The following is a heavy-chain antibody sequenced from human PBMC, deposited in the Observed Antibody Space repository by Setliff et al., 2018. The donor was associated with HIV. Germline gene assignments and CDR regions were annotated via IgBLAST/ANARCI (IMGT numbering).Heavy chain of an antibody. V-gene: IGHV4-39*07. CDR1: GGSITSSTYY. D-gene: IGHD3-10*01. CDR3: ARDGPLEGSYRYYYYYMDV. Sequence: SETLSLTCTVSGGSITSSTYYWDWIRQPPGKGLEWIGSIFYSGSTYYNPSVKSRVTISIDTSKSQFSLRLSSVTAADTAVYYCARDGPLEGSYRYYYYYMDVWGQGTTVTVSS. CDR2: IFYSGST. J-gene: IGHJ6*03.